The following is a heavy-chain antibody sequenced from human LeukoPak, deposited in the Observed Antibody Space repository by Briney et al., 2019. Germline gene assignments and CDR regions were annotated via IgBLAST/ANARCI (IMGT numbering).Heavy chain of an antibody. V-gene: IGHV1-2*02. D-gene: IGHD5-24*01. CDR2: INGNTGGT. CDR3: ARGARAGYNLEPFDY. CDR1: GYTFTAYY. Sequence: ASVKVSCKASGYTFTAYYMHWVRQAPGQRLEWMGWINGNTGGTNYAQKFQGRVTLTRDTSITTAYMELSSLRSDDTAVYYCARGARAGYNLEPFDYWGQGTLVTVSS. J-gene: IGHJ4*02.